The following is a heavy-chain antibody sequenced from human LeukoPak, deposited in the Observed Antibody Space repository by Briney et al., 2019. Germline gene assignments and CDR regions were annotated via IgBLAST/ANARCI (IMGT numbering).Heavy chain of an antibody. V-gene: IGHV3-33*01. CDR2: IWFDGSNK. D-gene: IGHD3-10*01. CDR3: ARVVSYYGSSYRLLDL. CDR1: GFSFSTYG. Sequence: GGSLRLSCEASGFSFSTYGMHWVRQAAGKGLEWVALIWFDGSNKHYADSVKGRFTISRDNPKNTMYLQLDSLRAEDTAVYYCARVVSYYGSSYRLLDLWGRGTLVTVSS. J-gene: IGHJ2*01.